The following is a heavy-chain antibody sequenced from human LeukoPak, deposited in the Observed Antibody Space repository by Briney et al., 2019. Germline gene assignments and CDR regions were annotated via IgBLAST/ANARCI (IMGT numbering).Heavy chain of an antibody. CDR1: GFTFDDYA. V-gene: IGHV3-9*01. CDR2: ISWNSVSI. CDR3: VKEGGSSGWYYFDD. D-gene: IGHD6-19*01. Sequence: GGSLRLSCTASGFTFDDYAMHWVRQGPGKGLEWVAGISWNSVSIGYGGSVKGRFTISRDNAKNSLFLQMTSLREEDTALYYRVKEGGSSGWYYFDDWGQGILVTVSS. J-gene: IGHJ4*02.